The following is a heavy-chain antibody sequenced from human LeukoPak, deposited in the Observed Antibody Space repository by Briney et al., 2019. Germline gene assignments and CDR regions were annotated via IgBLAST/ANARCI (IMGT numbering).Heavy chain of an antibody. J-gene: IGHJ4*02. CDR2: INHRGST. V-gene: IGHV4-34*01. D-gene: IGHD5-18*01. CDR3: ATLGYSYGTDY. Sequence: SETLSLTCVVYGGSFSAYYWNWIRQPPGKGLEWIGEINHRGSTNYNPSLKSRVTISIDTSNNHFSVKLSSVTAADTAVYYCATLGYSYGTDYWGQGTLVTVSS. CDR1: GGSFSAYY.